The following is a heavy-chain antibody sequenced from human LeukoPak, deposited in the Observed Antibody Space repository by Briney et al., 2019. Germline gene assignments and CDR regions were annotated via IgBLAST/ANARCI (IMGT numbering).Heavy chain of an antibody. D-gene: IGHD2-15*01. CDR2: IYKSGTT. CDR3: ARGWEWWYY. Sequence: GGSLRLSCAASGFSVSSNYMGWGRQAPGKGLEWVAVIYKSGTTKYADSVKGRFTIARDSSNNTLYLQMNSLRAEDTAVYYCARGWEWWYYWGQGSLVTVSS. J-gene: IGHJ4*02. CDR1: GFSVSSNY. V-gene: IGHV3-53*01.